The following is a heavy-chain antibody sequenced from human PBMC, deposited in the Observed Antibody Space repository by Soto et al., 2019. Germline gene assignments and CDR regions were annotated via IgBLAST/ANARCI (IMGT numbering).Heavy chain of an antibody. CDR3: ARSEPYYDFWSGYYNNWFDP. V-gene: IGHV1-18*01. CDR1: GYTFTSYG. J-gene: IGHJ5*02. CDR2: ISAYNGNT. D-gene: IGHD3-3*01. Sequence: ASVKVSSKASGYTFTSYGISWVRQAPGQGLEWMGWISAYNGNTNYAQKLQGRVTMTTDTSTSTAYMELRSLRSDDTAVYYCARSEPYYDFWSGYYNNWFDPWGQGTLVTVSS.